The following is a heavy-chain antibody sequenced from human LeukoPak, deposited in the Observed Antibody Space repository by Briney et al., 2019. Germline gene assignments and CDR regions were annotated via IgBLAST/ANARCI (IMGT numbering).Heavy chain of an antibody. D-gene: IGHD3/OR15-3a*01. CDR3: ATITQDWEKNH. Sequence: ASVKVSFKAAGYTITGYYIHWVRKVPGQGLEWMGWIDPGSGGSTYAQEFQDRVTMIRDTSINTAYMELSSLRSDDTAVYYCATITQDWEKNHWGQGTLVTVSS. J-gene: IGHJ5*02. CDR2: IDPGSGGS. CDR1: GYTITGYY. V-gene: IGHV1-2*02.